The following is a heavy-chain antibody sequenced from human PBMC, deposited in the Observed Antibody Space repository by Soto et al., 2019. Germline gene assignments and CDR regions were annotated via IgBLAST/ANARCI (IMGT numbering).Heavy chain of an antibody. CDR2: TIPMLGMS. V-gene: IGHV1-69*02. CDR1: EDTFNSYT. Sequence: QVQLVQSGAEVKKPGSSVRVSCKASEDTFNSYTINWVRQAPGQGLQWMGRTIPMLGMSNYALKFQGRVTITSNTSTSTSYMDLSRLRSDDMAVYYCPTSYGTASRAYDYWGQGTQVTVS. D-gene: IGHD3-16*01. CDR3: PTSYGTASRAYDY. J-gene: IGHJ4*02.